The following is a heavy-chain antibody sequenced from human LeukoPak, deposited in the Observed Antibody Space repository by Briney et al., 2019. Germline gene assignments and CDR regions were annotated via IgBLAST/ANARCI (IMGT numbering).Heavy chain of an antibody. J-gene: IGHJ4*02. D-gene: IGHD6-19*01. V-gene: IGHV1-2*02. Sequence: PWASVTVSCKASGYTFTGYYMHWVRQAPGQGLEWMGWINPNTGDTNFAQKFQGRVTMTRDASITTAYMELSGLRSDDTAVYYCARASQQWLVLGYWGQGTLVTVSS. CDR2: INPNTGDT. CDR1: GYTFTGYY. CDR3: ARASQQWLVLGY.